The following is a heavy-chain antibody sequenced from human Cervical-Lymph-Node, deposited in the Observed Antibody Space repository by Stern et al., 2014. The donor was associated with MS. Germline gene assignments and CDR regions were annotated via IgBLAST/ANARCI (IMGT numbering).Heavy chain of an antibody. V-gene: IGHV3-21*02. CDR3: ARDARLGNYYGMDV. Sequence: EVQLVESGGGLVKPGGSLRLSCAASGFTFSTYSMTWVRQAPGKGLEWVSSITGSGSYIYDAALVKGRFPISRDNAENSLYLQMNSLRVEDTAVYYCARDARLGNYYGMDVWGQGTTVTVSS. CDR1: GFTFSTYS. J-gene: IGHJ6*02. CDR2: ITGSGSYI. D-gene: IGHD7-27*01.